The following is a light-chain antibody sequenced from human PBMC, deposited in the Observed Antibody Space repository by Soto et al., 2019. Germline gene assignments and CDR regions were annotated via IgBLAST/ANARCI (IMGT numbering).Light chain of an antibody. CDR1: QSVSTF. V-gene: IGKV1-39*01. CDR3: QQSYSTPRT. Sequence: DIQMTQSPSSLSASVGDRVSITCRASQSVSTFLNWYQKMPGKVPKLLIYAASSLQSGVPSRFSGSGSGTDFTLTISSLQPEDFATYYCQQSYSTPRTFGQGTKVDIK. CDR2: AAS. J-gene: IGKJ2*01.